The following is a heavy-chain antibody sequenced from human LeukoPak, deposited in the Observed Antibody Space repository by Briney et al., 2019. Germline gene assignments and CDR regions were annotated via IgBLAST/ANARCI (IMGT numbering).Heavy chain of an antibody. Sequence: ASVKVSCKASGYTFTGYYMHWVRQAPGQGLEWMGWINPNSGGTNYAQKFQGRVTMTRDTSISTAYMELSRLRSDDTAVYYCARDRGNYGDYYFDYWGQGTLVTVSS. J-gene: IGHJ4*02. D-gene: IGHD4-17*01. CDR2: INPNSGGT. V-gene: IGHV1-2*02. CDR1: GYTFTGYY. CDR3: ARDRGNYGDYYFDY.